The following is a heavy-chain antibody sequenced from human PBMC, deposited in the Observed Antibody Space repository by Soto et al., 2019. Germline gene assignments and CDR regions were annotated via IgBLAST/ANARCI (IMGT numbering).Heavy chain of an antibody. CDR2: IIPIFGTA. Sequence: SVKVSCKASGGTFSSYAISWVRQAPGQGLEWMGGIIPIFGTANYVQKFQGRVTITADESTSTAYMELSSLRSEDTAVYYCARDFYPLAYYFDYWGQGTLVTVSS. V-gene: IGHV1-69*13. J-gene: IGHJ4*02. CDR3: ARDFYPLAYYFDY. CDR1: GGTFSSYA.